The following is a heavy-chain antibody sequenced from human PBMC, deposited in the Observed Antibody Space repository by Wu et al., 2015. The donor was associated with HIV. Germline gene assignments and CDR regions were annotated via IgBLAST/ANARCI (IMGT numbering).Heavy chain of an antibody. Sequence: QVQLVQSGAEVKKPGSSVKVSCKASGGTFRNHAISWVRQAPGQGLEWMGRIIPISGTAIYAQRFQGRVTITADKPTNTAYMELSTLRSDDTAVYYCARGSILEMSTASYYYYVMDVWAKGPRSPS. CDR2: IIPISGTA. D-gene: IGHD5-24*01. CDR3: ARGSILEMSTASYYYYVMDV. V-gene: IGHV1-69*13. J-gene: IGHJ6*02. CDR1: GGTFRNHA.